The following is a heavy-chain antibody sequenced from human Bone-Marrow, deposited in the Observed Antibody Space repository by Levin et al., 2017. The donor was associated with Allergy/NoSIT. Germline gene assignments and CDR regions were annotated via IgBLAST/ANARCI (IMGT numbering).Heavy chain of an antibody. J-gene: IGHJ4*02. V-gene: IGHV4-39*01. D-gene: IGHD1-26*01. CDR1: GGSISSSSYY. Sequence: SETLSLTCTVSGGSISSSSYYWGWIRQPPGKGLEWIGSIYYSGSTYYNPSLKSRVTISVDTSKNQFSLKLSSVTAADTAVYYCARHTTWVKSEYYFDYWGQGTLVTVSS. CDR2: IYYSGST. CDR3: ARHTTWVKSEYYFDY.